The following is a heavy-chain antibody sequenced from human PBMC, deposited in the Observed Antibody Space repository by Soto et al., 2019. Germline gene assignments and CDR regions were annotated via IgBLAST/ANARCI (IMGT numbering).Heavy chain of an antibody. Sequence: EVQLVESGGDLVQPGGSLTLSCAASGFTFSTYWMHWVRQTPGKGLEWVSRINSDGSRTNYAESVKGRFTISRDNAKNTLYLQMNSLRAEDTAVYYCARAGSGYRWGQGTLVTVSS. J-gene: IGHJ5*02. CDR1: GFTFSTYW. CDR3: ARAGSGYR. V-gene: IGHV3-74*01. D-gene: IGHD3-22*01. CDR2: INSDGSRT.